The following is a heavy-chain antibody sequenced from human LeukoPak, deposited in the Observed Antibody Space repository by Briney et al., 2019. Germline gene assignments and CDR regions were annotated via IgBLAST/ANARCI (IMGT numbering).Heavy chain of an antibody. V-gene: IGHV3-64*01. D-gene: IGHD5-24*01. J-gene: IGHJ6*03. CDR3: ARDGDRDGYPTPYMDV. Sequence: GGSLRLSCAASGFTFSTYAMHWVRQAPGKGLEYVSVISSNGGSTHYANSVKGRFTISRDNSKNTLYLQMGSLRVEDMGVYYCARDGDRDGYPTPYMDVWGKGTTVTVSS. CDR1: GFTFSTYA. CDR2: ISSNGGST.